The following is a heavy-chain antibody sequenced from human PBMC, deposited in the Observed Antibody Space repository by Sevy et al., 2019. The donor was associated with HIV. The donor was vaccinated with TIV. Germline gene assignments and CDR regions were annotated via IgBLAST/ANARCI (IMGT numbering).Heavy chain of an antibody. CDR2: LSFGCGEI. V-gene: IGHV3-23*01. D-gene: IGHD2-8*01. Sequence: GSLRLSCSASGINFSKYFMSWVRPPSGKGLEWVSTLSFGCGEINYADSVKGRFTISRDNSKSSVYLQMNNLRPEDTAVYYCAREGCTKPHDYWGQGTLVTVSS. J-gene: IGHJ4*02. CDR3: AREGCTKPHDY. CDR1: GINFSKYF.